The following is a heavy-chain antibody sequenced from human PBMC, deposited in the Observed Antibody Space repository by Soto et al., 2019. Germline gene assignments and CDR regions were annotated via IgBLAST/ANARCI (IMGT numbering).Heavy chain of an antibody. J-gene: IGHJ5*02. CDR3: ARDXQTDCSSTSCYLNWFDP. CDR1: GGTFSSYA. D-gene: IGHD2-2*01. CDR2: IIPIFGTA. Sequence: ASVKVSCKASGGTFSSYAISWVRQAPGQGLEWMGGIIPIFGTANYAQKFQGRVTITADKSTSTAYMELSSLRSEDTAVYYCARDXQTDCSSTSCYLNWFDPWGQGTLVTVSS. V-gene: IGHV1-69*06.